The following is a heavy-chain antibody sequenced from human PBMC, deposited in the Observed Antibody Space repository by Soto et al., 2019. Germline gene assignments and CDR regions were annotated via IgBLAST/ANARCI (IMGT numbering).Heavy chain of an antibody. CDR3: AKVFYYYDSSGYYYFDY. CDR2: ISGSGSTI. V-gene: IGHV3-23*01. CDR1: GFTFSSYA. J-gene: IGHJ4*02. Sequence: GGSLRLSCAASGFTFSSYAVSWVRQAPGEGPEWISSISGSGSTIYYADSVKGRFTISRDNSKNTLYLQMSSLRAEDTAVYYCAKVFYYYDSSGYYYFDYWGQGTLVTVSS. D-gene: IGHD3-22*01.